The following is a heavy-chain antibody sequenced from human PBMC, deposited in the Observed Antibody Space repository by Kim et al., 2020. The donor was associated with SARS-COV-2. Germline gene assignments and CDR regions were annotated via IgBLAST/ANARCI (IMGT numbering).Heavy chain of an antibody. J-gene: IGHJ6*02. D-gene: IGHD2-2*02. Sequence: FTISRDNAKNSLYLQMNSLRAEDTAVYYCARDRCSSTSCYKAYYYGMDVWGQGTTVTVSS. V-gene: IGHV3-11*06. CDR3: ARDRCSSTSCYKAYYYGMDV.